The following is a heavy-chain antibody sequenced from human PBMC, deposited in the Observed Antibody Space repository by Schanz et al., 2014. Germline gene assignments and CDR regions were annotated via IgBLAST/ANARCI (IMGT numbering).Heavy chain of an antibody. CDR2: INVYNGDT. Sequence: QVQLVQSGAAVKRPGASVKVSCKASGYTFPSYGISWVRQAPGQGLEWMGWINVYNGDTKFAKTFQDRVTLTTDTSTSTVYMYLSSLRSEDTAVYYCARRYSSGWYEFDYWGQGTLVTVSS. CDR3: ARRYSSGWYEFDY. CDR1: GYTFPSYG. V-gene: IGHV1-18*04. D-gene: IGHD6-19*01. J-gene: IGHJ4*02.